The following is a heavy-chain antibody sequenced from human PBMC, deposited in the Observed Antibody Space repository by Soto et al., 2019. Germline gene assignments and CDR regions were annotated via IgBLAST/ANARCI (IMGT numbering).Heavy chain of an antibody. Sequence: GGSLRLSCAASGFTFSSYGMHWVRQAPGKGLEWVAVISYDGSNKYYADSVKGRFTISRDNSKNTLYLQMNSLRAEDTAVYYCAKDIVVLSYYYYYGMDVWGQGTTVTVSS. D-gene: IGHD2-2*01. CDR1: GFTFSSYG. CDR3: AKDIVVLSYYYYYGMDV. V-gene: IGHV3-30*18. J-gene: IGHJ6*02. CDR2: ISYDGSNK.